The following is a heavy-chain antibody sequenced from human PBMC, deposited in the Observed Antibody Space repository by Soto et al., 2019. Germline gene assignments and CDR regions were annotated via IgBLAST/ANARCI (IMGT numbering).Heavy chain of an antibody. Sequence: SVKVSCKASGCTFSSYAISWVRQAPGQGLEWMGGIIPIFGTANYAQKFQGRVTITADESTSTAYMELSSLRSEDTAVYYCARSRTGTSWFDPWGQGTLVTVSS. D-gene: IGHD1-7*01. CDR2: IIPIFGTA. J-gene: IGHJ5*02. V-gene: IGHV1-69*13. CDR3: ARSRTGTSWFDP. CDR1: GCTFSSYA.